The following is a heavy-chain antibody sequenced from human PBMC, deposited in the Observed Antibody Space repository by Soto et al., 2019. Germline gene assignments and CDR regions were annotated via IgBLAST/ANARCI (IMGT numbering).Heavy chain of an antibody. CDR1: GFTFSSYG. V-gene: IGHV3-33*01. Sequence: QVQLVESGGGVVQPGRSLRLSCAASGFTFSSYGMHWVRQAPGKGLEWVAVIWYDGSNKYYADSVKGRFTISRDNSKNTSYLQRNSLRAEDTAVYYCARDSEEQWLARNNWFDPWGQGTLVTVSS. J-gene: IGHJ5*02. CDR2: IWYDGSNK. CDR3: ARDSEEQWLARNNWFDP. D-gene: IGHD6-19*01.